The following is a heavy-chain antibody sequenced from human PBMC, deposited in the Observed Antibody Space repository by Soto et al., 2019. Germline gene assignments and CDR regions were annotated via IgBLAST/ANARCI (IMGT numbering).Heavy chain of an antibody. CDR1: GFTFSSYG. CDR2: ISYDGSNK. CDR3: AKGGWLHDPSPFAY. Sequence: QVQLVESGGGVVQPGRSLRLSCAASGFTFSSYGMHWVRQAPGKGLEWVAVISYDGSNKYYADSVKGRFTISRDNSKNTLYLQMNSLRAEDTAVYYCAKGGWLHDPSPFAYWGQGTLVTVSS. J-gene: IGHJ4*02. D-gene: IGHD5-12*01. V-gene: IGHV3-30*18.